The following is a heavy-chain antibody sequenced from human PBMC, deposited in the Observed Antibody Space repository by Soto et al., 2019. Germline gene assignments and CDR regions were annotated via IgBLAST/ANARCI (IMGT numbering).Heavy chain of an antibody. CDR1: GSTFSNHW. CDR3: ARGGGSGNPAFDY. V-gene: IGHV3-74*01. J-gene: IGHJ4*02. D-gene: IGHD2-15*01. CDR2: LKSDGSTT. Sequence: PGGSLRLSCAASGSTFSNHWMHWVRQAPGKGLVWVSHLKSDGSTTIYADSVKGRFTISRDNAKNTLYVQMNSLRPEDTAVYYCARGGGSGNPAFDYWGQGALVTVSS.